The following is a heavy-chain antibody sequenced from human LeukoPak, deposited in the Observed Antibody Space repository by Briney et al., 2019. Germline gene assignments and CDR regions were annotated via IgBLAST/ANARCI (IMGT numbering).Heavy chain of an antibody. J-gene: IGHJ5*02. D-gene: IGHD3-10*01. CDR3: ARADRYYYGSGSYDL. V-gene: IGHV4-39*07. CDR1: GGSISSSSYY. Sequence: SETLSLTCTVSGGSISSSSYYWGWIRQPPGKGLEWLGSIYYSGSTNYNPSLKSRVTISVDTSKNQFSLKLSSVTAADTAVYYCARADRYYYGSGSYDLWGQGTLVTVSS. CDR2: IYYSGST.